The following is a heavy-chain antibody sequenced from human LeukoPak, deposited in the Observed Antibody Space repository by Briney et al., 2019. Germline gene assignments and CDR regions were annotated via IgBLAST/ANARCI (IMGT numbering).Heavy chain of an antibody. CDR2: ISVSGDST. J-gene: IGHJ3*02. V-gene: IGHV3-23*01. Sequence: PGGSLRLSCAASGFTFSDYYMSWIRQAPGKGLEWVSTISVSGDSTYYADSVKGRFTISRDNSKNTLYLQMNSLRAEDTAIYFCAKDASTGWTNDAFDIWGQGTVVSVSS. D-gene: IGHD6-19*01. CDR1: GFTFSDYY. CDR3: AKDASTGWTNDAFDI.